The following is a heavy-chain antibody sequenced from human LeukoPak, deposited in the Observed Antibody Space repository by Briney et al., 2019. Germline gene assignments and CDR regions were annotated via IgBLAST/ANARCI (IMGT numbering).Heavy chain of an antibody. CDR2: VGISSSVT. J-gene: IGHJ4*02. CDR3: AKGTKDYGSGSHNFDY. CDR1: GFTFSGFA. Sequence: GGSLRLSCAASGFTFSGFAMSWVRQAPGKGLEWVSIVGISSSVTYYADSVKGRFTISRDNSKNTLCLQMNDLRAEDTAVYYCAKGTKDYGSGSHNFDYWGQGILVTVSS. D-gene: IGHD3-10*01. V-gene: IGHV3-23*01.